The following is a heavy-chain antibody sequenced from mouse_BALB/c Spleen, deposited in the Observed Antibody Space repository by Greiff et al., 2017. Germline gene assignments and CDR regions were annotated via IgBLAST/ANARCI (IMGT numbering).Heavy chain of an antibody. D-gene: IGHD2-3*01. J-gene: IGHJ4*01. CDR2: ISYSGST. CDR3: ARFYDGYYDAMDY. CDR1: GYSITSDYA. Sequence: EVKLVESGPGLVKPSQSLSLTCTVTGYSITSDYAWNWIRQFPGNKLEWMGYISYSGSTSYNPSLKSRISITRDTSKNQFFLQLNSVTTEDTATYYCARFYDGYYDAMDYWGQGTSVTVSS. V-gene: IGHV3-2*02.